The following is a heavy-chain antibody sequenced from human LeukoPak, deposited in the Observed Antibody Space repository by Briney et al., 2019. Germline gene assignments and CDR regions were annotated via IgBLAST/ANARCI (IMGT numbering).Heavy chain of an antibody. Sequence: KPSETLSLTCTVSGGSISSYYWSWIRQPPGKGLEWIGYIYYSGSTNYNPSLKSRVTISVDTSKNQFSLKLSSVTAADTAVYYCARDLRGVDKINWFDPWGQGTLVTVSS. CDR1: GGSISSYY. CDR3: ARDLRGVDKINWFDP. J-gene: IGHJ5*02. CDR2: IYYSGST. D-gene: IGHD5-12*01. V-gene: IGHV4-59*01.